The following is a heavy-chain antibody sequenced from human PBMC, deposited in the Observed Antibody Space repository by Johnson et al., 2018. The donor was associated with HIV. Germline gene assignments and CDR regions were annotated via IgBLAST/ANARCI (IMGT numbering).Heavy chain of an antibody. J-gene: IGHJ3*01. CDR2: IYNDGSRT. D-gene: IGHD2-21*01. V-gene: IGHV3-74*03. CDR3: AKVDCGGDTCAGYDPFDL. Sequence: VQLVESGGGLVQPGGSLRLSCGASGFTFSDHWMQWVRQAPGKRPVWVARIYNDGSRTTYADSVRGRFTISRDNAKYTVDLQMNSLRVEDTAVYYCAKVDCGGDTCAGYDPFDLWGQGTLVTVSS. CDR1: GFTFSDHW.